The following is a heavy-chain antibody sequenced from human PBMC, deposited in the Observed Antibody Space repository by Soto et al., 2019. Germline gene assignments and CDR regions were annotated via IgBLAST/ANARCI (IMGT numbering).Heavy chain of an antibody. CDR1: GYTFTSYA. CDR3: ARGSWNEFDY. J-gene: IGHJ4*02. D-gene: IGHD1-1*01. V-gene: IGHV1-3*01. CDR2: INAGNGNT. Sequence: QVHLAQSGAEVKKPGASVKVSCKASGYTFTSYAMHWVRQAPGQRLEWMGWINAGNGNTKYPQKFQGRVTISRDTSASTAYMELSSLRSEDTAIYYCARGSWNEFDYWGQGTLVTVSS.